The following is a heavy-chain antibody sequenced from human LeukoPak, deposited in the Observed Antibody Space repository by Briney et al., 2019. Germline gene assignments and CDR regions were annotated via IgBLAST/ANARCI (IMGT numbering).Heavy chain of an antibody. CDR3: ARGGVSNSWYRTPDY. V-gene: IGHV1-18*01. D-gene: IGHD6-13*01. CDR1: GYTFTNYG. J-gene: IGHJ4*02. Sequence: ASVKVSCKASGYTFTNYGLSSARQAPGQGLEWMGWISNYNVNTNYAQKFQGRVTMTTDTSTSTGYMEMRSLRSDDTAVYYCARGGVSNSWYRTPDYWGQGTLVTVSS. CDR2: ISNYNVNT.